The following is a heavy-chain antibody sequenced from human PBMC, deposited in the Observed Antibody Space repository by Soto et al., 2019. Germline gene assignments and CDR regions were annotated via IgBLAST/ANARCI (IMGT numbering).Heavy chain of an antibody. Sequence: QVHLQQWGAGLLKPSETLSLTCAVYGGSFTGYYWSWIRQPPGKGLEWIGEINHRGSTNYKPSLSSRFTISVDTSKNQFSLKLNSVTAAYTAVYYCATSYFDFWSGYYRGYYFDYWGQGTLVTVFS. CDR1: GGSFTGYY. CDR2: INHRGST. V-gene: IGHV4-34*01. D-gene: IGHD3-3*01. CDR3: ATSYFDFWSGYYRGYYFDY. J-gene: IGHJ4*02.